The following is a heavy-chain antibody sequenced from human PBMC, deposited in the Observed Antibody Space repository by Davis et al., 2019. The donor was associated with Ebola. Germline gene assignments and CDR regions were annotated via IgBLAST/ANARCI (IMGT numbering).Heavy chain of an antibody. V-gene: IGHV1-18*01. CDR2: ISAYNGNT. D-gene: IGHD6-19*01. J-gene: IGHJ1*01. Sequence: ASVKVSCKASGYTFTSYGISWVRQAPGQGLEWMGWISAYNGNTNYAQKLQGRVTMTTDTSTSTAYMELRSLRSDDTAVYYCARDHTQWLVPALLEYFQHWGQGTLVTVSS. CDR1: GYTFTSYG. CDR3: ARDHTQWLVPALLEYFQH.